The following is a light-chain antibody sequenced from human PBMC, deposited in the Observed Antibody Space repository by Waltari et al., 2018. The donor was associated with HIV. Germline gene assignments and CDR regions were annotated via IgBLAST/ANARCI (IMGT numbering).Light chain of an antibody. CDR3: QQYYTFPRT. J-gene: IGKJ1*01. CDR1: QTVRSS. CDR2: GAS. V-gene: IGKV1D-16*01. Sequence: DIQITQSPPSLSASVGQRVTITCRASQTVRSSLAWYQQRPGKAPKSLDYGASKLQTEVPSRFSAGGSGTNFSLTINSLKPEDFATYICQQYYTFPRTFGRGTRVDMK.